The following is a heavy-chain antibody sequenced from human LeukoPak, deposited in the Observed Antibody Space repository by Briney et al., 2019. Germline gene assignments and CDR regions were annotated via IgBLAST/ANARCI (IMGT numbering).Heavy chain of an antibody. Sequence: PSETLSLTCTVSGGSISSGSYYWSWIRQPPGKGLEWIGYIYYSGSTNYNPSLKSRVTISVDTSKNQFSLKLRSVTAADTAVYYCRGSKSYYYYGMDVWGQGTTVTVSS. V-gene: IGHV4-61*01. CDR1: GGSISSGSYY. D-gene: IGHD1-26*01. CDR2: IYYSGST. J-gene: IGHJ6*02. CDR3: RGSKSYYYYGMDV.